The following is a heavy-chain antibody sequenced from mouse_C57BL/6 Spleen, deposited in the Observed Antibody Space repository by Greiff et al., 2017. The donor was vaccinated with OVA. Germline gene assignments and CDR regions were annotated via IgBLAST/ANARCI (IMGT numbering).Heavy chain of an antibody. CDR3: AYGSSFGDY. J-gene: IGHJ2*01. Sequence: QVQLQQPGAELVRPGSSVKLSCKASGYTFTSYWMDWVKQRPGQGLEWIGNIYPSDSETHYNQKFKDKATLTVDKSSSTAYMQLSSLTSEDSAVYYCAYGSSFGDYWGQGTTLTVSS. V-gene: IGHV1-61*01. CDR2: IYPSDSET. D-gene: IGHD1-1*01. CDR1: GYTFTSYW.